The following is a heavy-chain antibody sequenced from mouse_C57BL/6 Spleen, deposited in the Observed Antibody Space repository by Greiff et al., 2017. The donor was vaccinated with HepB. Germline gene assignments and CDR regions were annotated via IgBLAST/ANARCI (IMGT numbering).Heavy chain of an antibody. V-gene: IGHV1-69*01. CDR1: GYTFTSYW. D-gene: IGHD2-3*01. CDR3: ARAIYECYPNYYAMDY. J-gene: IGHJ4*01. Sequence: VQLQQSGAELVMPGASVKLSCKASGYTFTSYWMHWVKQRPGQGLEWIGEIDPSDSYTNYNQKFKGKSTLTVDKSSSTAYMQLSSLTSEDSAVYYCARAIYECYPNYYAMDYWGQGTSVTVSS. CDR2: IDPSDSYT.